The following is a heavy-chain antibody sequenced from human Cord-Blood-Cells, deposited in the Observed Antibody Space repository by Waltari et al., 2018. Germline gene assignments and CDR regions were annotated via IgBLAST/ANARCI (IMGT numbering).Heavy chain of an antibody. CDR1: GYTFTSYA. Sequence: QVQLVQSGAEVKKPGASVKVSCKASGYTFTSYAMHWVRQAPGQRLEWMGWINAGNGKTKYSQKFQGRVTITRDTSASTAYMELSSLRSEDTAVYYCARGGGYEFYYYYGMDVWGQGTTVTVSS. CDR2: INAGNGKT. CDR3: ARGGGYEFYYYYGMDV. V-gene: IGHV1-3*01. J-gene: IGHJ6*02. D-gene: IGHD5-12*01.